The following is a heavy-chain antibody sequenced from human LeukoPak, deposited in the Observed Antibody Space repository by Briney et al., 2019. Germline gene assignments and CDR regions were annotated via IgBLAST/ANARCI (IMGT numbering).Heavy chain of an antibody. J-gene: IGHJ4*02. CDR3: ARDSVYSGYRVKVGFDY. CDR2: ISAYNGNT. V-gene: IGHV1-18*01. CDR1: GGTFSSYA. D-gene: IGHD5-12*01. Sequence: ASVKVSCKASGGTFSSYAISWARQAPGQGLEWMGWISAYNGNTNYAQKLQGRVTMTTDTSTSTAYMELRSLRSDDTAVYYCARDSVYSGYRVKVGFDYWGQGTLVTVSS.